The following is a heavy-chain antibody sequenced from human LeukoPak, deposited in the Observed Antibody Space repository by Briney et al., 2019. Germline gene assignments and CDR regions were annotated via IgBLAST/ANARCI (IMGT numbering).Heavy chain of an antibody. V-gene: IGHV3-73*01. CDR1: GFTFSDSP. CDR3: TRRGYCTNGVCYQDY. J-gene: IGHJ4*02. Sequence: GGSLRLSCAASGFTFSDSPMHWVRHASGKGLEWVGRITSKADSYATAYAESVKGRFTISRDDSKNTAYLQMNSLKTEDTAVYYCTRRGYCTNGVCYQDYWGQGTLVTVSS. CDR2: ITSKADSYAT. D-gene: IGHD2-8*01.